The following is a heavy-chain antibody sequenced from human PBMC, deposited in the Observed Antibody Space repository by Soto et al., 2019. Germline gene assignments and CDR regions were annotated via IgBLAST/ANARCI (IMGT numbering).Heavy chain of an antibody. CDR1: GGSFSGYY. CDR3: TLRYCSGGSCIVYFDY. Sequence: PSETLSLTCAVYGGSFSGYYWSWIRQPPGKGLEWIGEINHSGSTNYNPSLKSRVTISVDTSKNQFSLKLSSVTAADTAVYYCTLRYCSGGSCIVYFDYWGQGTLVTVSS. D-gene: IGHD2-15*01. CDR2: INHSGST. J-gene: IGHJ4*02. V-gene: IGHV4-34*01.